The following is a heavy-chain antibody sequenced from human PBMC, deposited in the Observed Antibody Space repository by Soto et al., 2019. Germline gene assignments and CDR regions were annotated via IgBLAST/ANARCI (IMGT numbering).Heavy chain of an antibody. CDR3: AKLYGDPIDY. CDR1: GFTFSSYG. V-gene: IGHV3-30*18. CDR2: ISYDGSNK. J-gene: IGHJ4*02. Sequence: QVQLVESGGGVVQPGRSLRLSCAASGFTFSSYGMHWVRQAPGKGLEWVAVISYDGSNKYYADSVKGRFTISRDNSKNTLYLQMNSLRAEDTAVYYCAKLYGDPIDYWGQGTLVTVSS. D-gene: IGHD4-17*01.